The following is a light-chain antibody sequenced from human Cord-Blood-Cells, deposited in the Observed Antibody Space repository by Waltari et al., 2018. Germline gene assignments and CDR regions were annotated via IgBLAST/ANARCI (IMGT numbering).Light chain of an antibody. Sequence: EIVLTQSPGTLSLSPGERATLSCRASQSVSSSYLAWYQLQPGQAPRLLIYGASSKATGIPDRFSGSGSGTDFTLTISRLEPEDFAVYYCQQYGSSPPYTFGQGTKLEIK. CDR2: GAS. CDR3: QQYGSSPPYT. CDR1: QSVSSSY. J-gene: IGKJ2*01. V-gene: IGKV3-20*01.